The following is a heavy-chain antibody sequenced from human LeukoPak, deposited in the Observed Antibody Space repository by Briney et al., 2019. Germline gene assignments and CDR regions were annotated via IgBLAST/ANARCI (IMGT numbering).Heavy chain of an antibody. CDR2: IIPILGIA. J-gene: IGHJ6*02. D-gene: IGHD2-8*01. CDR3: ASAVYAMDYYYYGMDV. CDR1: GGTFISYT. Sequence: SVKVSCKASGGTFISYTISWVRQAPGQGLEWMGGIIPILGIANYAQKFQGRVTITADKSTSTAYMELSSLRSEDTAVYYCASAVYAMDYYYYGMDVWGQGTTVTVSS. V-gene: IGHV1-69*02.